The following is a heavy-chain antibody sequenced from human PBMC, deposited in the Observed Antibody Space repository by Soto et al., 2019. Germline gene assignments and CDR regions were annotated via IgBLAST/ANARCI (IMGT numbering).Heavy chain of an antibody. CDR2: IYRDGST. Sequence: VVFLSLSCSVSGFAVSSNSMSWVRLAPGKGLEWVSSIYRDGSTYYADSVKGRFTISRDVSKDTLYLQMTSLRAEDMAVYYCARSYKWTGLFDYWGQGTLVTVSS. D-gene: IGHD1-20*01. CDR1: GFAVSSNS. CDR3: ARSYKWTGLFDY. J-gene: IGHJ4*02. V-gene: IGHV3-53*01.